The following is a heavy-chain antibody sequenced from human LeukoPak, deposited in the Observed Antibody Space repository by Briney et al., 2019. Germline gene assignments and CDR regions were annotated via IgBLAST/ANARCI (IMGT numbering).Heavy chain of an antibody. J-gene: IGHJ5*02. Sequence: ASVKVSCKASGHTFTSYGISWVRQAPGQGLKWMGWISAYNGNTNQAQKFQGRVTMTTDTSTSTAYMELRSLRSDDTAVYYCARDGTRAYNWFDPWGQGTLVTVSS. V-gene: IGHV1-18*01. CDR2: ISAYNGNT. CDR1: GHTFTSYG. D-gene: IGHD1-26*01. CDR3: ARDGTRAYNWFDP.